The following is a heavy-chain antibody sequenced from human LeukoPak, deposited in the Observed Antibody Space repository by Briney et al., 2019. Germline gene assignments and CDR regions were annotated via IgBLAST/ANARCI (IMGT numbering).Heavy chain of an antibody. V-gene: IGHV4-30-2*01. CDR3: ARGVEGIVATVEFDY. Sequence: SETLSLTCAVSGGSISSGGYSWSWIRQPPGKGLEWIGYIYHSGSTYYNPSLKSRVTISVDRSKNQFSLKLSSVTAADTAVYYCARGVEGIVATVEFDYWGQGTLVTVSS. D-gene: IGHD5-12*01. CDR2: IYHSGST. J-gene: IGHJ4*02. CDR1: GGSISSGGYS.